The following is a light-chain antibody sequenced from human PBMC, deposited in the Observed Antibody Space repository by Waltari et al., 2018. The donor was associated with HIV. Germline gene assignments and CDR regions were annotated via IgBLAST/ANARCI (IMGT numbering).Light chain of an antibody. V-gene: IGLV4-69*01. Sequence: QLVLTQSPSASASLGASVKLTCTLSSGHRSYAIAWPQQQPEKGPRYLMKLNSDGSHSKGDGIPDRFSGSSSGAERYLTISSLQSEDEADYYCQTWGTGILVFGGGTNLTVL. CDR1: SGHRSYA. J-gene: IGLJ3*02. CDR2: LNSDGSH. CDR3: QTWGTGILV.